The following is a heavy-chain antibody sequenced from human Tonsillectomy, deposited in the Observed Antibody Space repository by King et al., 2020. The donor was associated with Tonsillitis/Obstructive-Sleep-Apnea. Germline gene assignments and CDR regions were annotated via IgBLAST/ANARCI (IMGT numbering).Heavy chain of an antibody. J-gene: IGHJ5*02. Sequence: VQLVESGGGLVKPGRSLRLSCAASGFTFSSYTMNWVRQAPGKGLEWVSSISSSRNFIFYAESVKGRFTISRDNGKNSLYLQMNSLRAEDTAVYYCARGGAAPSGGRLDPWGQGTLVTVSS. V-gene: IGHV3-21*01. D-gene: IGHD6-6*01. CDR1: GFTFSSYT. CDR3: ARGGAAPSGGRLDP. CDR2: ISSSRNFI.